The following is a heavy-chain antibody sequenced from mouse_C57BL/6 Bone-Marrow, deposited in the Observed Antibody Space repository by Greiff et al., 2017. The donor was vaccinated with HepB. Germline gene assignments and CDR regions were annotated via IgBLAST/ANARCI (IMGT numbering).Heavy chain of an antibody. CDR2: ISNGGGST. D-gene: IGHD1-1*01. V-gene: IGHV5-12*01. CDR1: GFTFSDYY. CDR3: ATVTVSYAMDY. J-gene: IGHJ4*01. Sequence: EVQVVESGGGLVQPGGSLKLSCAASGFTFSDYYMYWVRQTPEKRLEWVAYISNGGGSTYYPDTVKGRFTISRDNAKNTLYLQMSRLKSEDTAMYYCATVTVSYAMDYWGQGTSVTVSS.